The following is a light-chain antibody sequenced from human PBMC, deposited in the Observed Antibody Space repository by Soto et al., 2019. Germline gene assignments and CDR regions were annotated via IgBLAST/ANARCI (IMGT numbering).Light chain of an antibody. J-gene: IGKJ3*01. Sequence: EIVLTQSPGTLSLSPGERATLSCRASQSVSSNNLAWYQHKPGQAPRLLIYDASNRAADFPDRFSGSGSGTDFTLTISRLEPEDSAVYYCQHYGSSPLFTFGPGTKVDIK. CDR3: QHYGSSPLFT. V-gene: IGKV3-20*01. CDR2: DAS. CDR1: QSVSSNN.